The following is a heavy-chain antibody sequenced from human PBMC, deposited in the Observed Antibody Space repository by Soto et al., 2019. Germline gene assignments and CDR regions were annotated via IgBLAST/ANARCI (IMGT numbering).Heavy chain of an antibody. CDR2: ISANGGSI. Sequence: EVQLVESGGRLVQPGKSLRLSCAASGFTFDAYAMHWVRQVPGKGLEWVSGISANGGSIRYGDSVKGRFTISRDNAKNSLFLQMNSLSAEDTALYYCAKSGEPGVVAATSFDYWGQGTLVTVSS. J-gene: IGHJ4*02. CDR3: AKSGEPGVVAATSFDY. V-gene: IGHV3-9*01. D-gene: IGHD2-15*01. CDR1: GFTFDAYA.